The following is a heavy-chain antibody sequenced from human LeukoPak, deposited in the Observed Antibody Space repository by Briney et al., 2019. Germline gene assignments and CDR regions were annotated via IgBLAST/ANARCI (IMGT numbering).Heavy chain of an antibody. CDR1: GYTFTGYY. Sequence: ASVKVSCKASGYTFTGYYMHWVRQAPGQGLEWMGWINPNSGGTNYAQKFQGRVTVTRDTSISTAYMELSSLGSEDTAVYYCARTGDSSSWYPDYWGQGTLVTVSS. J-gene: IGHJ4*02. CDR3: ARTGDSSSWYPDY. CDR2: INPNSGGT. D-gene: IGHD6-13*01. V-gene: IGHV1-2*02.